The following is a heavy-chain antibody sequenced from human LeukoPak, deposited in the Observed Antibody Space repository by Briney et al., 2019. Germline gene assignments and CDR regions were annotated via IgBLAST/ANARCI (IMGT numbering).Heavy chain of an antibody. D-gene: IGHD3-10*01. CDR3: ARGRSLMRRETYFDY. Sequence: PGGSLRLSCAASGFTFSSYWMHWVRQAPGKGLVWVSRINSDGSSTSYADSVKGRFTISRDNSKNTLYLQMNSLRAEDTAVYYCARGRSLMRRETYFDYWGQGTLVTVSS. J-gene: IGHJ4*02. V-gene: IGHV3-74*01. CDR1: GFTFSSYW. CDR2: INSDGSST.